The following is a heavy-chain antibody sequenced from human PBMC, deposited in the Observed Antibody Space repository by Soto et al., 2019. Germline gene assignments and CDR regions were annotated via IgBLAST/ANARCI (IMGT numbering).Heavy chain of an antibody. J-gene: IGHJ4*02. V-gene: IGHV2-5*02. D-gene: IGHD3-9*01. Sequence: QITLKESGPTLVKPTQTLTLTCTFSGFSLSTSGVGVGWIRQPPGKALEWLAIIYWDDDERYSSSLRSRLTHTTXTSKNKVVLTMTNMDPVDTATYYCAHILTGSPIDYWGQGTLVTVSS. CDR1: GFSLSTSGVG. CDR2: IYWDDDE. CDR3: AHILTGSPIDY.